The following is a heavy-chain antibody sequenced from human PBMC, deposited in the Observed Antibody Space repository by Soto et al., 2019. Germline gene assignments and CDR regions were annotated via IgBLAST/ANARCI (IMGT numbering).Heavy chain of an antibody. CDR2: IYYSGST. CDR3: ARVVPAAILFDY. V-gene: IGHV4-61*01. D-gene: IGHD2-2*01. CDR1: GGSVSSGSYY. Sequence: SETLSLTCTVSGGSVSSGSYYWSWIRQPPGKGLEWIGYIYYSGSTNYNPSLKSRVTISVDTSKNQFSLKLSSVTAADTAVYYCARVVPAAILFDYWGPGTLVTVS. J-gene: IGHJ4*02.